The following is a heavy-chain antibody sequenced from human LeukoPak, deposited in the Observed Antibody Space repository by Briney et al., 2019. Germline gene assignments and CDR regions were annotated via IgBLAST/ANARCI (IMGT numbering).Heavy chain of an antibody. CDR1: GCSISGSY. J-gene: IGHJ4*02. D-gene: IGHD4-17*01. CDR3: ARGIESYGDYGY. Sequence: SETLSLTCTVSGCSISGSYLSWIRQPPGKGLEWIAYMYNSGSTNYNPSLKSRVTISIDTSKNQFSLKLSYLTAADTAIYYCARGIESYGDYGYWGQGILVTVSS. V-gene: IGHV4-59*01. CDR2: MYNSGST.